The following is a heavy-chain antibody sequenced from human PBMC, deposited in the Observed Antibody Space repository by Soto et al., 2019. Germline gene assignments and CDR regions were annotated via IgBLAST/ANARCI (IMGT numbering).Heavy chain of an antibody. D-gene: IGHD5-12*01. CDR3: ATGRTVATIPAPVRYYYYGMDV. V-gene: IGHV5-51*01. Sequence: PGESLKISCKGSGYSFTSYWIGWVRQMPGKGLEWMGIIYPGDSDTRYSPSFQGQVTISADKSISTAYLQWSSLKASDTAMYYCATGRTVATIPAPVRYYYYGMDVWGQGTTVTVSS. J-gene: IGHJ6*02. CDR1: GYSFTSYW. CDR2: IYPGDSDT.